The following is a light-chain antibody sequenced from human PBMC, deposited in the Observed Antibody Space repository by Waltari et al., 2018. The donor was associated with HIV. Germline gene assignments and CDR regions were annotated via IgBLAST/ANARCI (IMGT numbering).Light chain of an antibody. CDR1: QSVSSS. CDR2: DAS. Sequence: EIVLTQSPATLSLSPGERATLSCRASQSVSSSLAWYQQKPGQAPRLLIYDASIRATGIPARFSGSGSGTDFTLTISSLEPEDIAVYYCQRRSNPFTFGPGTKVDIK. V-gene: IGKV3-11*01. CDR3: QRRSNPFT. J-gene: IGKJ3*01.